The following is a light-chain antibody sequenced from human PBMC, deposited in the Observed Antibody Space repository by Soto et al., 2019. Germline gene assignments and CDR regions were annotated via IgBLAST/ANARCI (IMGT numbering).Light chain of an antibody. V-gene: IGKV3-20*01. CDR2: GAS. J-gene: IGKJ2*01. CDR3: QQYGSSQT. Sequence: EIVLTQSPGTXSLSPXEXATXXCRASQSVSSNFLAWYQQKPGQAPRLLIYGASSRATGIPDRFSGSGSGTDFTLTISRLEPEDFAVYYCQQYGSSQTXGQGTKLEIK. CDR1: QSVSSNF.